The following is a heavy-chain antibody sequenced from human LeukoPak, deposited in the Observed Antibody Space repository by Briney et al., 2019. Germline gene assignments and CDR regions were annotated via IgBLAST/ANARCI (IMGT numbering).Heavy chain of an antibody. V-gene: IGHV4-39*07. J-gene: IGHJ5*02. CDR2: IYYSGST. CDR3: ARDLGYSGFDWAP. Sequence: PSETLSLTCTVSGGSISSTSYYWGWIRQPPGKGLECIGTIYYSGSTYYNSSLKSRVTISVDMSKNQFSLNLTSVTAADAAVYYCARDLGYSGFDWAPWGQGTLVTVSS. D-gene: IGHD5-12*01. CDR1: GGSISSTSYY.